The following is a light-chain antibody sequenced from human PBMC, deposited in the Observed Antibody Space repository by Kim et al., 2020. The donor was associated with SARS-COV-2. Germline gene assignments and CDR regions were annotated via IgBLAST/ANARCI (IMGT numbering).Light chain of an antibody. J-gene: IGKJ2*01. CDR2: AAS. Sequence: EIVMTQSPATLSVSPGESVTLSCRASQSVSSDLVWYQQKPGQAPRLLIYAASNRATATPARFSGSGSGTEFTLTISSLQSEDFAVYYCQQSHNWPPFTFGQGTKLEI. V-gene: IGKV3-15*01. CDR3: QQSHNWPPFT. CDR1: QSVSSD.